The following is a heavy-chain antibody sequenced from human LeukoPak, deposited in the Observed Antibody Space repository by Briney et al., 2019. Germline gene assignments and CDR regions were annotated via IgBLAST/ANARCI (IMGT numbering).Heavy chain of an antibody. J-gene: IGHJ4*02. D-gene: IGHD3-22*01. CDR3: AKDDDSRNFDY. V-gene: IGHV3-30*18. CDR1: GFTFSSYG. Sequence: GRSLRLSCAASGFTFSSYGMHWVRQAPGKGLEWVAVTSYDRSNKYYADSVKGRFTISRDNSKNTLYLQMNSLRAEDTAVYYCAKDDDSRNFDYWGQGTLVTVSS. CDR2: TSYDRSNK.